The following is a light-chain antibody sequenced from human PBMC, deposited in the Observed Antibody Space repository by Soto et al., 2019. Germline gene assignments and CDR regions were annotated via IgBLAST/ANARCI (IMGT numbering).Light chain of an antibody. J-gene: IGLJ1*01. V-gene: IGLV2-8*01. CDR3: SSYAGSNNFGV. Sequence: PTQPPPPSGAPGQSVPISCPGTSRDVGGYNYVSWYQQHPGKAPKLMIYEVSKRPSGVPDRFSGSKSGNTASLTVSGLQAEDEADYYCSSYAGSNNFGVFGTGTKVTVL. CDR1: SRDVGGYNY. CDR2: EVS.